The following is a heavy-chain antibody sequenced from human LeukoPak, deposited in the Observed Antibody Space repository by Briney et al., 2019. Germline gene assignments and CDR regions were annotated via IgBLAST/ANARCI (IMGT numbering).Heavy chain of an antibody. V-gene: IGHV4-30-2*01. Sequence: SQTLSLTCAVSGGSISSGGYSWSWIRQPPGKGLEWIGYIYHSGSTYYNPSLKSRVTISVDRSKNQFSLKLSSVTAADTAVYYCARITYCGGDCYYYFDYWGQGTLVTVSS. CDR3: ARITYCGGDCYYYFDY. J-gene: IGHJ4*02. CDR1: GGSISSGGYS. CDR2: IYHSGST. D-gene: IGHD2-21*02.